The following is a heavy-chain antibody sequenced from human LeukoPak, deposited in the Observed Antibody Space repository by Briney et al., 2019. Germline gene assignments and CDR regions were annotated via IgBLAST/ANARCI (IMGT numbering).Heavy chain of an antibody. CDR3: TRPSQTYGGYEGY. CDR1: GFTFSGSA. J-gene: IGHJ4*02. Sequence: GGSLRLSCAASGFTFSGSAMHWVRQASGKGLEWVGRIRSKANSYATAYAASVKGRFTISRDDSKNTAYLQMNSLKTEDTAMYYCTRPSQTYGGYEGYWGQGTLVTVSS. V-gene: IGHV3-73*01. CDR2: IRSKANSYAT. D-gene: IGHD5-12*01.